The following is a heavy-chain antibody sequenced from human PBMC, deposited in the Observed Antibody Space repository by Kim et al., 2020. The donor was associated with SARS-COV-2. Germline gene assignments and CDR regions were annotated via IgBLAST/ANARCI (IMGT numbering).Heavy chain of an antibody. CDR3: AKGYYYDSSGYGALDWFFDL. Sequence: RFTISRDNSKNTLYLQMNSLRAEDTAVYYCAKGYYYDSSGYGALDWFFDLWGRGTLVTVSS. V-gene: IGHV3-23*01. D-gene: IGHD3-22*01. J-gene: IGHJ2*01.